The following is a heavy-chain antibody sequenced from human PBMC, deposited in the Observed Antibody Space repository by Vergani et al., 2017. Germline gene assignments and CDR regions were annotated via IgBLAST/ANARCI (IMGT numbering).Heavy chain of an antibody. CDR1: GGSISSYY. D-gene: IGHD3-10*01. CDR3: ARGRGSGVDY. V-gene: IGHV4-59*01. J-gene: IGHJ4*02. Sequence: QVQLQESGPGLVKPSETLSLTCTVSGGSISSYYWSWIRQPPGKGLEWIGYIYYSGSTNYNPSLKSRVTISVDTSKNQFSLKLSSVSAADTAVYYCARGRGSGVDYWGQGTLVTVSS. CDR2: IYYSGST.